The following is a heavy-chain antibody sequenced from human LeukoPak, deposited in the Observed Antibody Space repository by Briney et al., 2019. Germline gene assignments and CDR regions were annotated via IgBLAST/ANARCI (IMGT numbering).Heavy chain of an antibody. V-gene: IGHV3-33*01. CDR2: IWYDGSNK. J-gene: IGHJ5*02. Sequence: PGRSLRLSCAASGXTFSSYGMHWVRQAPGKGLEWVAVIWYDGSNKYYADSVKGRFTISRDNSKNTLYLQMYSLRAEDTAVYYCARGSRDKPGIAVADSWFDPWGQGTLVTVSS. D-gene: IGHD6-19*01. CDR3: ARGSRDKPGIAVADSWFDP. CDR1: GXTFSSYG.